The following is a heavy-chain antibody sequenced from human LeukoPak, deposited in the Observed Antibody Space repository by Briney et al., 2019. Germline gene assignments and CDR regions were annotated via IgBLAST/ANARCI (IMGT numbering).Heavy chain of an antibody. CDR3: ARWTTTYLDY. V-gene: IGHV1-24*01. D-gene: IGHD4-11*01. CDR2: FDPEDGET. CDR1: GYTLTELS. J-gene: IGHJ4*02. Sequence: ASVKVSCKVSGYTLTELSMHWVRQAPGKGLEWIGGFDPEDGETIYAQKFQGRVTMTTDTSTITVYMELSSLRSEDTAVYYCARWTTTYLDYWGQGTLVTVSS.